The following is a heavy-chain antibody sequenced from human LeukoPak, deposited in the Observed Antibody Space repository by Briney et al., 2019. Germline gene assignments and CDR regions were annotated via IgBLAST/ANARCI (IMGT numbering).Heavy chain of an antibody. Sequence: SETLSLTCAVYGGSFSGYYWSWIRQPPGKGLEWIGEINHSGSTNYNPSLKSRVTISVDTSKNQFSLELSSVTAADTAVYYCARGPPYYYGSGSYNYWGQGTLVTVSS. CDR3: ARGPPYYYGSGSYNY. V-gene: IGHV4-34*01. J-gene: IGHJ4*02. CDR1: GGSFSGYY. D-gene: IGHD3-10*01. CDR2: INHSGST.